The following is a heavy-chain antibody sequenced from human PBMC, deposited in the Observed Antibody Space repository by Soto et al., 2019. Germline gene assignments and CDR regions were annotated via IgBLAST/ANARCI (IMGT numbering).Heavy chain of an antibody. CDR1: CGSSASSKW. V-gene: IGHV4-4*02. D-gene: IGHD4-4*01. CDR3: ARGPPPLQYYYYYYGMDV. J-gene: IGHJ6*02. Sequence: PSETLSLTCAVSCGSSASSKWGSWVREPPGKGLEWIGEIYHSGRPNSNPSLKSRVTISVDKSKNQFSLKLSSVTAADTAVYYCARGPPPLQYYYYYYGMDVWGQGTTVT. CDR2: IYHSGRP.